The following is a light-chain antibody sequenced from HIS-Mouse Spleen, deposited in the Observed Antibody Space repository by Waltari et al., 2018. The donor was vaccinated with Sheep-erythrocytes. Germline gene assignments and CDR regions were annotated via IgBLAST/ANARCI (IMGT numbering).Light chain of an antibody. CDR2: DVS. V-gene: IGLV2-11*01. Sequence: QSALTQPRSVSGAPGQSVTISCTGTISDVGGYNDLPWYQQHPGKAPKLMIYDVSKRPSGVPDRFSGSKSGNTASLTISGLQAEDEADYYCCSYAGSYNHVFATGTKVTVL. CDR1: ISDVGGYND. J-gene: IGLJ1*01. CDR3: CSYAGSYNHV.